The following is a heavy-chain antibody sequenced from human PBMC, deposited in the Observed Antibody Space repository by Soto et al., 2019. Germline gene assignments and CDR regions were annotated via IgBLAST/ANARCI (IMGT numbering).Heavy chain of an antibody. CDR2: ISCSVGST. CDR3: AQDLSGELPFDY. Sequence: HPGWSLRLFCAASGFTFNSYAMSWVHQAPGKGLEWVSAISCSVGSTYYADSVKGRFTISRDNSKNTLYLQMNSLRAEDTAVYYCAQDLSGELPFDYSGEATLLTVSS. J-gene: IGHJ4*02. V-gene: IGHV3-23*01. D-gene: IGHD3-10*01. CDR1: GFTFNSYA.